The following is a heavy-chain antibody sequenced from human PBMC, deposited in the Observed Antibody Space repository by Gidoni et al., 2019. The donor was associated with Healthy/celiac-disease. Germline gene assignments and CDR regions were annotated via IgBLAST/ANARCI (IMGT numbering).Heavy chain of an antibody. CDR1: GGTFSSYA. J-gene: IGHJ5*02. Sequence: QVQLVQSGAEVKKPGSSVKVSCKASGGTFSSYALSGVRQAPGQGLEWMGRIIPILGIANYAQKFQGRVTITADKSTSTAYMELSSLRSEDTAVYYCARSPTRNKWELRGGNWFDPWGQGTLVTVSS. V-gene: IGHV1-69*04. D-gene: IGHD1-26*01. CDR2: IIPILGIA. CDR3: ARSPTRNKWELRGGNWFDP.